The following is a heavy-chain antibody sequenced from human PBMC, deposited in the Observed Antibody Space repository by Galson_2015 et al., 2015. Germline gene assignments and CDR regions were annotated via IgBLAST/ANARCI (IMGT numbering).Heavy chain of an antibody. CDR1: GGSVSGGTYY. CDR2: VYYSGST. J-gene: IGHJ4*02. V-gene: IGHV4-61*01. CDR3: ARGAGSGWYFFDF. Sequence: ETLSLTCTVSGGSVSGGTYYWSWIRQPPGKGLEWIGYVYYSGSTDYNPSLNSRVTISLDTSKNQFSLNLSSVTAADTAVYYCARGAGSGWYFFDFWGQGALVTVSS. D-gene: IGHD6-19*01.